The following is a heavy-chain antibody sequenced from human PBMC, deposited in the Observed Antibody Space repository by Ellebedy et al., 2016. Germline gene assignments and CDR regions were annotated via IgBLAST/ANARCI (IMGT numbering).Heavy chain of an antibody. J-gene: IGHJ2*01. CDR1: GFTFSNNW. D-gene: IGHD1-1*01. CDR3: ARDEELDWYFDL. CDR2: INNYGSIT. V-gene: IGHV3-74*01. Sequence: GGSLRLXCAASGFTFSNNWMHWVRQAPGKGLVWVSRINNYGSITSYADSVKGRFTISRDNAKNSLYLQMNSLRAEDTAVYYCARDEELDWYFDLWGRGTLVTVSS.